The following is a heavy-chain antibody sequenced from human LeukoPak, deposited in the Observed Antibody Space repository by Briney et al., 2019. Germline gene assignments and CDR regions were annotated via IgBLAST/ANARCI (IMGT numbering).Heavy chain of an antibody. CDR1: GFTLSISA. J-gene: IGHJ4*02. CDR2: ISGSGGGT. Sequence: VGSLRLSCVVSGFTLSISAMSWGRPAPAQGLEWGSAISGSGGGTYYVDSVKGRFTTSRDNSKNTVYLQMRSLRAEDTAVYYCAKWVVTTSSRPKNHDYWGQGTLVTVSS. D-gene: IGHD2-21*02. CDR3: AKWVVTTSSRPKNHDY. V-gene: IGHV3-23*01.